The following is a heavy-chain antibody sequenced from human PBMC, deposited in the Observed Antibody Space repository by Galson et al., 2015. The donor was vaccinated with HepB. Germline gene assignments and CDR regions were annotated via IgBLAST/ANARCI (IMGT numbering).Heavy chain of an antibody. CDR3: ARDLEDIVVVPAAIGY. Sequence: SVKVSCKASGYTFTSYGISWVRQAPGQGLEWMGWISAYNGNTNYAQKLQGRVTMTTDTSTSTAYMELRSLRSDDTAVYYCARDLEDIVVVPAAIGYWGQGTLVTVSS. J-gene: IGHJ4*02. CDR1: GYTFTSYG. D-gene: IGHD2-2*01. V-gene: IGHV1-18*01. CDR2: ISAYNGNT.